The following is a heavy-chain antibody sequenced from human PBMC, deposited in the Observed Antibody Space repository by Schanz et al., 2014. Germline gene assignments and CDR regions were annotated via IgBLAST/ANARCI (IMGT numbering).Heavy chain of an antibody. J-gene: IGHJ1*01. D-gene: IGHD2-15*01. V-gene: IGHV3-11*01. CDR1: GFTFRDYY. Sequence: QVQLVESGGGFVKPGGSLRLSCVASGFTFRDYYMSWIRQAPGQGLEWVSYISGNGYTTYTADSMKGRFTISRDNAKTSXXLQMNSLRAEDTAVYYCARGLCSGGSCSSFHASGGQGTLATVSS. CDR2: ISGNGYTT. CDR3: ARGLCSGGSCSSFHAS.